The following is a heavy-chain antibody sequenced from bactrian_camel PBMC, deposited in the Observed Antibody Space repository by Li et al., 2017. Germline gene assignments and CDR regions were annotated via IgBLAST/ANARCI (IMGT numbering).Heavy chain of an antibody. CDR2: IRIGSDGL. CDR3: AARGPYCYTKLSVRDFTY. D-gene: IGHD2*01. Sequence: QVQLVESGGGSVLAGGSLRLSCEAVPYSSHCMGWFRQAPGEEREGVASIRIGSDGLLTYADSVKGRFTISQDNAKNTVYLQMNSLKPEDTAMYYCAARGPYCYTKLSVRDFTYWGQG. V-gene: IGHV3S20*01. CDR1: PYSSHC. J-gene: IGHJ6*01.